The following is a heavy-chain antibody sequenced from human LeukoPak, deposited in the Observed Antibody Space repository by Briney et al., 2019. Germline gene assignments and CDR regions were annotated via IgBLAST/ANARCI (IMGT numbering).Heavy chain of an antibody. D-gene: IGHD2-2*03. CDR3: ARGRLDIVVVPAALYYFDY. CDR1: GFTFGSYG. V-gene: IGHV3-33*01. Sequence: PGGSLRLSCAASGFTFGSYGMHWVRQAPSKGLEWVAVIWYDGSNKYYADSVKGRFTISRDNSKNTLYLQMNSLRAEDTAVYYCARGRLDIVVVPAALYYFDYWGQGTLVTVSS. CDR2: IWYDGSNK. J-gene: IGHJ4*02.